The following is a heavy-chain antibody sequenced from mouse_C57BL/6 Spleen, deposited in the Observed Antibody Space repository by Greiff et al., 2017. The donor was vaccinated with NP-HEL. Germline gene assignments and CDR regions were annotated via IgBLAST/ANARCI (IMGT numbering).Heavy chain of an antibody. Sequence: QVQLQQSGAELARPGASVKLSCKASGYTFTSYGISWVKQRTGQGLEWIGEIYPRSGNTYYNEKFKGKATLTADKSSSTAYMELRSLTSEDSAVYFCARGRVYDYDGAWFAYWGQGTLVTVSA. CDR1: GYTFTSYG. CDR2: IYPRSGNT. J-gene: IGHJ3*01. D-gene: IGHD2-4*01. V-gene: IGHV1-81*01. CDR3: ARGRVYDYDGAWFAY.